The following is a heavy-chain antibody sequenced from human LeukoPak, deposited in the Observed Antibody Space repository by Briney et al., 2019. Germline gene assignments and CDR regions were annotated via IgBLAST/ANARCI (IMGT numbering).Heavy chain of an antibody. Sequence: SETLSLTCTVSPGSISTGSYFWSWIRQPPGKGLEWIGYIYFSGSTKYNSSLKSRVTISVDMSKNQFSLKLSSVTAADTAVYYCARQGVVAATAIQHWGQGTLVTVSS. J-gene: IGHJ1*01. D-gene: IGHD2-15*01. V-gene: IGHV4-61*01. CDR1: PGSISTGSYF. CDR3: ARQGVVAATAIQH. CDR2: IYFSGST.